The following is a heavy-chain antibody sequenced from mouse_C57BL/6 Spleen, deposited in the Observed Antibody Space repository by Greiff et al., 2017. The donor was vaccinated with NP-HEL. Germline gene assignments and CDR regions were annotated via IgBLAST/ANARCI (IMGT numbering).Heavy chain of an antibody. V-gene: IGHV5-17*01. Sequence: EVMLVASGGGLVKPGGSLKLSCAASGLTFSDYRMHWVRQAAVTCLSWVAYISSGSSTIYYADTVKGRVTISRDNPKNTLFLQMTSLRSEDTAMYYCARFHVDYWGQGTSVTVSS. CDR3: ARFHVDY. CDR1: GLTFSDYR. J-gene: IGHJ4*01. CDR2: ISSGSSTI.